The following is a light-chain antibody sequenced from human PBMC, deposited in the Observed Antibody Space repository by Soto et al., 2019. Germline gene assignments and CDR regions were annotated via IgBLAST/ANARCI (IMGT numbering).Light chain of an antibody. V-gene: IGKV3-11*01. J-gene: IGKJ1*01. CDR1: PSGNIY. CDR3: HHLCNSPLWT. Sequence: IVVTQSAATLSLSPGERAALSCGASPSGNIYLAAYQQKPPQPPTLLLYEASTTAIGIPDTCSGSGSAATFTLTTSSLEPEDFAVYFCHHLCNSPLWTFGQGTKVDI. CDR2: EAS.